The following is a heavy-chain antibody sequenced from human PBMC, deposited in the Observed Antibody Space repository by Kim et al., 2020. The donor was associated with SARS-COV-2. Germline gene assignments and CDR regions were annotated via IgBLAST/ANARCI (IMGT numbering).Heavy chain of an antibody. Sequence: GGSLRLSCAASGFTFSSYDMHWVRQATGKGLEWVSAIGTAGDTYYPGSVKGRFTISRENAKNSLYLQMNSLRAGDTAVYYCARAHCGGDCYPYYYGMDVWGQGTTVTVSS. D-gene: IGHD2-21*02. J-gene: IGHJ6*02. CDR1: GFTFSSYD. V-gene: IGHV3-13*01. CDR3: ARAHCGGDCYPYYYGMDV. CDR2: IGTAGDT.